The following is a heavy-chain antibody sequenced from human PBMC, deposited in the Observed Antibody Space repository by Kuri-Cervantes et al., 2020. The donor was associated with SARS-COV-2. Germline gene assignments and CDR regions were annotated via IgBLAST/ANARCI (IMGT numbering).Heavy chain of an antibody. J-gene: IGHJ3*02. CDR2: ISSSGSTI. Sequence: GGSLRLSCAASGFTFSSYEMNWVRQAPGKGLEWVSYISSSGSTIYYADSVKGRFTISRDNAKNSLYLQMNSLRAEDTAVYYCARRWLQLFGAFDIWGQGTMVTVSS. V-gene: IGHV3-48*03. CDR3: ARRWLQLFGAFDI. D-gene: IGHD5-24*01. CDR1: GFTFSSYE.